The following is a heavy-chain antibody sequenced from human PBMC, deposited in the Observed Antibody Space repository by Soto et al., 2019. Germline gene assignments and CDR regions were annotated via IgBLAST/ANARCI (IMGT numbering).Heavy chain of an antibody. CDR2: IKKDGSEK. CDR3: ARDRNVVVPAAIPYVDV. D-gene: IGHD2-15*01. J-gene: IGHJ6*02. CDR1: GFDFNTYW. V-gene: IGHV3-7*03. Sequence: EVQLVESGGGLVQPGGSLKLSCAASGFDFNTYWMGWVRQAPGKGLEWVANIKKDGSEKYYGDSVRGRFTISRDNANNSLYLHMNSVRAEDTAVYFCARDRNVVVPAAIPYVDVWGQGTTVTVFS.